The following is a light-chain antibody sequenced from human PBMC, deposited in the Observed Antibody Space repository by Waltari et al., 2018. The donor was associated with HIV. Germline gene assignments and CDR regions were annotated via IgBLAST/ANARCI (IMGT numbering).Light chain of an antibody. CDR3: HQYGSSPWT. J-gene: IGKJ1*01. CDR1: QSVTSNS. CDR2: GAS. V-gene: IGKV3-20*01. Sequence: GERATLSCRASQSVTSNSLAWFQQKPGQAPSLLIYGASSRATGTPDRFSAGGSGTDFTLTISGLEPEDFAVYFCHQYGSSPWTFGQGAKVEIK.